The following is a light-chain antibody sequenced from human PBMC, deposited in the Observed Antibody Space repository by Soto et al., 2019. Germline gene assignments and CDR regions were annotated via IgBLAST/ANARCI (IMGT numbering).Light chain of an antibody. V-gene: IGKV1-5*03. Sequence: DIQMTQSPSTLSASVGDRVTITCRASQSISSWLAWYQQKPGKAPKLLNYKASSLESGVPSRFSGGGSGTEFTLTISTLQPDDFATYYCQQYNSYPWTFGQGTKVEIK. J-gene: IGKJ1*01. CDR2: KAS. CDR3: QQYNSYPWT. CDR1: QSISSW.